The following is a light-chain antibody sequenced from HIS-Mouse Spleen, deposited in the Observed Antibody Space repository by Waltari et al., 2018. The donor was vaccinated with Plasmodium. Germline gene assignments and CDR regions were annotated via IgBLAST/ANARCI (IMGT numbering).Light chain of an antibody. CDR2: ADS. V-gene: IGKV1-27*01. CDR1: QCISNY. J-gene: IGKJ4*01. CDR3: QKYHSAPRT. Sequence: DIQMTQSPSSLSASVGDRVTITCRASQCISNYLAWYQQKPGKVPKLLIYADSTLQSGVPSRFSGSGSGTDFTLTISSLQPEDVATYYCQKYHSAPRTFGGAAKVEIK.